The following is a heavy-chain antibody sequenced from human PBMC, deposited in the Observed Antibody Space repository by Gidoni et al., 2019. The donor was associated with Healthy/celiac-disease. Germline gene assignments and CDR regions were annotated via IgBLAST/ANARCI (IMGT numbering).Heavy chain of an antibody. J-gene: IGHJ6*02. V-gene: IGHV4-38-2*01. CDR2: IYHSGST. CDR1: GYSLSSGYY. CDR3: ARGSWGWEYYYYYGMDV. D-gene: IGHD1-26*01. Sequence: QVQLQESGPGLVKPAETLSLTCAVPGYSLSSGYYWGWIRQPTGKGLEWIGRIYHSGSTYYNPSLKSRVTISVDTSKIQSSLKLSSVTAADTAVYYCARGSWGWEYYYYYGMDVWGQGTTVTVSS.